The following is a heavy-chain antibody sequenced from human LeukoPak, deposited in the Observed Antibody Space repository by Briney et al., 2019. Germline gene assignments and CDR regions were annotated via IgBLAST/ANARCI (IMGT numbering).Heavy chain of an antibody. CDR1: GSTFRNYG. V-gene: IGHV3-21*01. D-gene: IGHD5-24*01. CDR3: ARDWVYSVEMAYCDY. CDR2: INNSGGAT. Sequence: GGSLRLSCAVSGSTFRNYGMSWVRQAPGKGLEWVSSINNSGGATYYADSVKGRFTISRDNAKNSLYLQMNSLRAEDTAVYYCARDWVYSVEMAYCDYWGQGTLVTVSS. J-gene: IGHJ4*02.